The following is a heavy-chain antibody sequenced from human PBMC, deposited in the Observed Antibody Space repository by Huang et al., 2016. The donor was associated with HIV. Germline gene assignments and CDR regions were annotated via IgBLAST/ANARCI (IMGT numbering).Heavy chain of an antibody. D-gene: IGHD6-13*01. CDR1: GFTFGDYG. CDR2: IRSKASGGTT. CDR3: TRGKGALDY. J-gene: IGHJ4*02. V-gene: IGHV3-49*03. Sequence: EVQLVESGGGLVQPGRSLRLSCTASGFTFGDYGMSWFRQGPGKGRDWVGFIRSKASGGTTEYAASVKGRFTISRDDSKSIAYLQMNSLKTEDTAVYYCTRGKGALDYWGQGTLVTVSS.